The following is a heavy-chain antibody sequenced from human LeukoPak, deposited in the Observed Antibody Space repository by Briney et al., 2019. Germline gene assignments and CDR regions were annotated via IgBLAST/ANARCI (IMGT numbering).Heavy chain of an antibody. D-gene: IGHD3-10*01. J-gene: IGHJ3*02. V-gene: IGHV1-24*01. CDR1: GYTLTELS. Sequence: GASVKVSCKVSGYTLTELSMHWVRQAPGKGLEWMGGFDPEGGETIYAQKFQGRVTMTEDTSTDTAYMELSSLRSEDTAVYYCALLMVRGVIGAFDIWGQGTMVTVSS. CDR2: FDPEGGET. CDR3: ALLMVRGVIGAFDI.